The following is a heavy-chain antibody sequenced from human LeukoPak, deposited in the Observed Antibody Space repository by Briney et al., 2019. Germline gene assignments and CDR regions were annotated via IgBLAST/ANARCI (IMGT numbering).Heavy chain of an antibody. J-gene: IGHJ3*02. CDR3: ARSLTGHSTDAFDI. D-gene: IGHD3-9*01. V-gene: IGHV4-4*07. Sequence: PSETLSLTCTFSGGSISSYYWSWIRQPAGKGLEWIGRIYTSGSTNYNPSLKSRVTISVDTSKNQFSLKLSSVTAADTAVYYCARSLTGHSTDAFDIWGQGTMVTVSS. CDR1: GGSISSYY. CDR2: IYTSGST.